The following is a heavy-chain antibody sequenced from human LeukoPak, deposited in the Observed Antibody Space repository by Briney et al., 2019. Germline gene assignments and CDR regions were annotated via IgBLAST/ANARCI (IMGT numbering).Heavy chain of an antibody. CDR2: ISDGGRST. J-gene: IGHJ4*02. CDR3: ARDKTVTTNYFDF. Sequence: GGSLRLSCAASGFTYSNYGMTWVRQAPGKGLEWVSSISDGGRSTDYADSVKGRFTVSRDNSKSTLYLEMSSLRADDTAVYYCARDKTVTTNYFDFWGQGTLVTVSS. CDR1: GFTYSNYG. V-gene: IGHV3-23*01. D-gene: IGHD4-17*01.